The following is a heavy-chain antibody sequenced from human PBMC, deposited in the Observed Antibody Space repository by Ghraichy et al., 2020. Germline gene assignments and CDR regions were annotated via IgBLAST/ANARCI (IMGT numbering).Heavy chain of an antibody. CDR2: IRSKAYGGTT. CDR1: GFTFGDYA. V-gene: IGHV3-49*04. J-gene: IGHJ4*02. CDR3: TSETSIAVAVLPGY. D-gene: IGHD6-19*01. Sequence: GGSLRLSCTASGFTFGDYAMSWVRQAPGKGLEWVGFIRSKAYGGTTEYAASVKGRFTISRDDSKSIAYLQMNSLKTEDTAVYYCTSETSIAVAVLPGYWGQGTLVTVSS.